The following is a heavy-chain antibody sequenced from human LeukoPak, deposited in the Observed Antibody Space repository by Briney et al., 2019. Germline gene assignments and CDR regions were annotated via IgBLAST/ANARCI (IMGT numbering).Heavy chain of an antibody. CDR3: ARGTTVPPYYFDY. CDR2: FSVYNGNT. Sequence: ASVRVSCTASGYTFSTYGITWVRQAPGQGLEWMGWFSVYNGNTKYAQKLQGRVTMTTDTSTSIAYMELRGLGSDDAAVYYCARGTTVPPYYFDYWGQGTLVTVSS. CDR1: GYTFSTYG. J-gene: IGHJ4*02. V-gene: IGHV1-18*01. D-gene: IGHD1-26*01.